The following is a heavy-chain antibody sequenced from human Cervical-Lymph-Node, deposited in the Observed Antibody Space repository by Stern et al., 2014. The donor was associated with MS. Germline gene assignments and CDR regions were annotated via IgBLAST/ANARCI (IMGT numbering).Heavy chain of an antibody. CDR1: GDTFTSYY. J-gene: IGHJ4*02. Sequence: QVQLVQSGAEVKKPGASVKVSCKASGDTFTSYYMHWVRQAPGQGLEWIGIINPTGGSTHYAQKFQGRVTLTRDTSTSTVYMELSSLRSEDTAVYYCATYSSTWSPPWFWGQGTLVTVSS. CDR2: INPTGGST. CDR3: ATYSSTWSPPWF. D-gene: IGHD6-13*01. V-gene: IGHV1-46*01.